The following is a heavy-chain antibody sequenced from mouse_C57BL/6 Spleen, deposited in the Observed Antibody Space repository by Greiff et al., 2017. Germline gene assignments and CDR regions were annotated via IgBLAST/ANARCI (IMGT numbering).Heavy chain of an antibody. CDR3: ARKDYDYDVEFAY. D-gene: IGHD2-4*01. V-gene: IGHV1-19*01. Sequence: EVQLQESGPVLVKPGASVKMSCKASGYTFTDYYMNWVKQSHGKSLEWIGVINPYNGGTSYNQKFKGKATLTVDKSSSTAYMELNSLTSEDSAVYYCARKDYDYDVEFAYWGQGTLVTVSA. J-gene: IGHJ3*01. CDR1: GYTFTDYY. CDR2: INPYNGGT.